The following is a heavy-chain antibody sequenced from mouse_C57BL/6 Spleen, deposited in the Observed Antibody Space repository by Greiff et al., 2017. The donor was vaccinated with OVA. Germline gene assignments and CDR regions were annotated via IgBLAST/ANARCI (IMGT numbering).Heavy chain of an antibody. V-gene: IGHV5-9*01. J-gene: IGHJ2*01. D-gene: IGHD3-2*02. CDR2: ISGGGGNT. Sequence: EVKLMESGGGLVKPGGSLKLSCAASGFTFSSYTMSWVRQTPEKRLEWVATISGGGGNTYYPDSVKGRFTISRDNAKNTLYLQRSSLRSEDTALYYCARHEDSSGFDYWGQGTTLTVSS. CDR1: GFTFSSYT. CDR3: ARHEDSSGFDY.